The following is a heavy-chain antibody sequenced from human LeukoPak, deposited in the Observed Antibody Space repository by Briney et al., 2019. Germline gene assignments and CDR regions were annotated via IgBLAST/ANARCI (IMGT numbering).Heavy chain of an antibody. CDR3: VRHDYVSGTPPN. CDR2: IFFGGGT. J-gene: IGHJ4*02. CDR1: GVSISSYH. D-gene: IGHD3-16*01. V-gene: IGHV4-59*08. Sequence: SQTLSLTCTVSGVSISSYHWSWIRQPPGMGLEWIGYIFFGGGTRYNSSLQSRVIISVDTSKNQFSLELGSVTAAGTGVYYCVRHDYVSGTPPNWGQGTLVTVSS.